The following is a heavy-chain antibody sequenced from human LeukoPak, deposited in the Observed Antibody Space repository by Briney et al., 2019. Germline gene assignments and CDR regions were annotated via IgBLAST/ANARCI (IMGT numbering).Heavy chain of an antibody. D-gene: IGHD6-13*01. CDR3: ARDYRAAAGVYYYYYMDV. J-gene: IGHJ6*03. V-gene: IGHV4-59*01. Sequence: SETLSLTCTVSGGSISSYYWSWIRQPPGKGLEWIGYIYYSGSTNYNPSLKSRVTISVDTSKNQFSLKLSSVTAADTAVYYCARDYRAAAGVYYYYYMDVWGKGTTVTISS. CDR2: IYYSGST. CDR1: GGSISSYY.